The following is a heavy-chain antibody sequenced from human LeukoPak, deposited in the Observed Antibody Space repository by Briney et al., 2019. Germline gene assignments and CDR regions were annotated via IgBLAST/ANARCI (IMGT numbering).Heavy chain of an antibody. D-gene: IGHD6-19*01. CDR3: ARERIPGSGWYYYYYYYGMDV. CDR2: ISAYNGNT. V-gene: IGHV1-18*01. J-gene: IGHJ6*02. CDR1: GYTFTSYG. Sequence: GASVKVSCKASGYTFTSYGISWVRQAPGQGLEWMGWISAYNGNTNYAQKLQGRVTMTTDTSTSTAYMELRSLRSDDTAVYYCARERIPGSGWYYYYYYYGMDVWGQGTTVTVSS.